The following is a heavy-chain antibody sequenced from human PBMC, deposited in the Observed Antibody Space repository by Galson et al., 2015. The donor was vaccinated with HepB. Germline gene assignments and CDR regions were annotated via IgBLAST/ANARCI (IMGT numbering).Heavy chain of an antibody. CDR1: GFTFSDYY. CDR2: ISSSSSYT. Sequence: SLRLSCGASGFTFSDYYMSWTRQAPGKGLEWVSYISSSSSYTNYADSVKGRFTISRDNAKNSLYLQMNSLRAEDTAVYYCASQLTYYYYGMDVWGQGTTVTVSS. J-gene: IGHJ6*02. CDR3: ASQLTYYYYGMDV. D-gene: IGHD2-2*01. V-gene: IGHV3-11*06.